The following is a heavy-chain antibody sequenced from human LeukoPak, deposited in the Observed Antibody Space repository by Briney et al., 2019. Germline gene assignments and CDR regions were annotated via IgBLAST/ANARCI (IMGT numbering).Heavy chain of an antibody. CDR1: GFTFSSYA. V-gene: IGHV3-30*04. J-gene: IGHJ4*02. CDR3: AKETGNWGPLDY. D-gene: IGHD7-27*01. Sequence: GRSLRLSCSASGFTFSSYAMHWVRQAPGKGLEWVAVISYDGSNKKYADSVKGRFTISRDNSKNTLYLQMNSLRAEDTAVYYCAKETGNWGPLDYWGQGTLVTVSS. CDR2: ISYDGSNK.